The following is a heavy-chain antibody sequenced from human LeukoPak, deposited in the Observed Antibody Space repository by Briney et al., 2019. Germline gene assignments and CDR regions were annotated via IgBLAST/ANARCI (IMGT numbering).Heavy chain of an antibody. CDR3: TTVTLRPVGL. Sequence: GGSLRLSCAASGSSFSRAWMSWVRQAPGKGLEWVGRIKSKSDGGTTDYAAPVKGRFTISRDDSKNTLFLQVNSLKIEDTAVYYCTTVTLRPVGLWGQGTLVTVSS. D-gene: IGHD3-10*01. CDR2: IKSKSDGGTT. V-gene: IGHV3-15*05. J-gene: IGHJ4*02. CDR1: GSSFSRAW.